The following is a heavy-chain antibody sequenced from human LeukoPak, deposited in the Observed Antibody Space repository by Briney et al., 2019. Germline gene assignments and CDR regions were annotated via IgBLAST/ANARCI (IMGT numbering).Heavy chain of an antibody. CDR3: ARDDGYYGSGRSNWYFDL. D-gene: IGHD3-10*01. CDR1: GGSINSYY. Sequence: SETLSLTCTVSGGSINSYYWSWIREPPGKGLEWIGYIYYTGSTNYNPSLKSRVTLSVDTSKNQFSLKLSSVTAADTAVYYCARDDGYYGSGRSNWYFDLWGRGTLVTVSS. J-gene: IGHJ2*01. CDR2: IYYTGST. V-gene: IGHV4-59*01.